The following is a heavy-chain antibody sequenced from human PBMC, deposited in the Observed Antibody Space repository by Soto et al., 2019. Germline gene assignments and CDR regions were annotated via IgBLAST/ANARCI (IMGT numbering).Heavy chain of an antibody. CDR2: IVPMFDTP. CDR1: RGTFNKSG. Sequence: QVQLVQSGAEVKKPGSSMKVSCKASRGTFNKSGISWVRQAPGQGLEWMGGIVPMFDTPTYAQKFQDRVTFTADASTNTAYMELSSLTAEDTAVYYFARGIGWNDVHDSWGQGTQVTVSS. CDR3: ARGIGWNDVHDS. J-gene: IGHJ4*02. D-gene: IGHD1-1*01. V-gene: IGHV1-69*12.